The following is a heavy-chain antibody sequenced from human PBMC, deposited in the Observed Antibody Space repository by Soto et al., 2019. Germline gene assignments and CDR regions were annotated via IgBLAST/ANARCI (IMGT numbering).Heavy chain of an antibody. CDR1: GFSLSTSGVG. D-gene: IGHD3-10*01. Sequence: QITLKESGPTLVKPTQTLTLTCTFSGFSLSTSGVGVGWIRHPPGKALEWLALIYWDDDKRYSPSLKSKLTITKDTSKHQVVLTMTNMDPVDTATYYWAHSQRYYYGSGSYYSNWYFDLWGRGTLVTVSS. J-gene: IGHJ2*01. CDR3: AHSQRYYYGSGSYYSNWYFDL. V-gene: IGHV2-5*02. CDR2: IYWDDDK.